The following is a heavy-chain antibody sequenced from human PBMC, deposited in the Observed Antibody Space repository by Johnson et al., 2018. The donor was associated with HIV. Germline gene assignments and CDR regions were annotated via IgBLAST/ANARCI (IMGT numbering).Heavy chain of an antibody. J-gene: IGHJ3*02. D-gene: IGHD1-26*01. CDR2: SGSGGST. V-gene: IGHV3-66*03. CDR1: WFTVSSNY. CDR3: AKLRSGSYAVDAFDI. Sequence: VHLVESGGGLIQPGGSLRLSCAASWFTVSSNYMSWVRQAPGKGLEWVSAISGSGGSTYYADSVKGRFTISRDNSKNTLYLQMNSLRAEDTAVYYCAKLRSGSYAVDAFDIWGQGTMVTVSS.